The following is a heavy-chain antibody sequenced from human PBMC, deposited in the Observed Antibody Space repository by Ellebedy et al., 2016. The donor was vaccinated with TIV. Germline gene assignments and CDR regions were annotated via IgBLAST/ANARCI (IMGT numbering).Heavy chain of an antibody. J-gene: IGHJ3*02. Sequence: ASVKVSCKASGYTFTSYGISWVRQAPGQGLEWMGIINPSGGSTSYAQKFQGRVTMTRDTSTSTVYMELSSMRSEDTAVDYCARSNLPMTTVTTNAFDIWGQGTMVTVSS. D-gene: IGHD4-17*01. V-gene: IGHV1-46*01. CDR2: INPSGGST. CDR3: ARSNLPMTTVTTNAFDI. CDR1: GYTFTSYG.